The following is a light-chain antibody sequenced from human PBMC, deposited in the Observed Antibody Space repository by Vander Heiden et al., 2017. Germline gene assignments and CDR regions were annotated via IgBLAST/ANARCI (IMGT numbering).Light chain of an antibody. V-gene: IGKV1-39*01. CDR3: QQSDSALQT. CDR2: AAS. Sequence: DIQMTHSPSSLSASVGDRVTITSLASQSISSYLHWYQQKPGKAPKLLIYAASSLQSGIPSRFSGSGSGTDFTLTISRLQPEDFATYYFQQSDSALQTFGGGTKVEIK. J-gene: IGKJ4*01. CDR1: QSISSY.